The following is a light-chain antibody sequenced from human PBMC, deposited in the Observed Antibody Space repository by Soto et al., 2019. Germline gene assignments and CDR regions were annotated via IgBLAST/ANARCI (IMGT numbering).Light chain of an antibody. J-gene: IGKJ1*01. CDR1: QSVSSN. CDR3: QQYNNWWT. Sequence: EVVMTQSPATLSVSPGERATLSCRASQSVSSNLAWFQQNPGQAPRLLIYDASTRATGIPARFSGSGSGTEFTLIISSLQSEDFAVYYCQQYNNWWTFGQGTKV. CDR2: DAS. V-gene: IGKV3-15*01.